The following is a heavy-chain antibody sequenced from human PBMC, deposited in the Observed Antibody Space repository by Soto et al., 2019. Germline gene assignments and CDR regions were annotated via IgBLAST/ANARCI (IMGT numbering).Heavy chain of an antibody. J-gene: IGHJ4*02. CDR3: ARGSLYYYDSSGSIDY. V-gene: IGHV3-33*01. CDR1: EFTFSSNG. CDR2: IWYDGSNK. D-gene: IGHD3-22*01. Sequence: GGPLRLSFAASEFTFSSNGMDWVRQAPGKGLEWVAVIWYDGSNKYYADSVKGRFTISRDNSKNTLYLQMNSLRAEDTAVYYCARGSLYYYDSSGSIDYWGQGTLVTVS.